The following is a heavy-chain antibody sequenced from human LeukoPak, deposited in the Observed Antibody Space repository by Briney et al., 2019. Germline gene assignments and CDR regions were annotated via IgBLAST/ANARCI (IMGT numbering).Heavy chain of an antibody. CDR3: ASVRYDYVWGSYRPLAFDI. V-gene: IGHV4-39*01. D-gene: IGHD3-16*02. J-gene: IGHJ3*02. CDR1: GGSISSSSYY. Sequence: SETLSLTCTVSGGSISSSSYYWGWIRQPPGKGLEWLGSIYYSGSTYYNPSLKSRVTISVDTSKNQFSLKLSSVTAADTAVYYCASVRYDYVWGSYRPLAFDIWGQGTMVTVSS. CDR2: IYYSGST.